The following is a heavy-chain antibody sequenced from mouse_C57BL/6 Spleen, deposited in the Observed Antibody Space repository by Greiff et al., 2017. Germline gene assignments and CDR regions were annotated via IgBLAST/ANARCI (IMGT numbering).Heavy chain of an antibody. CDR1: GYTFTSYA. D-gene: IGHD1-1*01. CDR2: IYPRDGST. CDR3: ARVQSTTVVDY. J-gene: IGHJ2*01. Sequence: VKLVESGPELVKPGASVKLSCKASGYTFTSYAIHWVKQRPGQGLEWIGWIYPRDGSTKYNEKFKGKATLTVDTSSSTAYMELNSLTSEDSAVYFCARVQSTTVVDYWGQGTTLTVSS. V-gene: IGHV1-85*01.